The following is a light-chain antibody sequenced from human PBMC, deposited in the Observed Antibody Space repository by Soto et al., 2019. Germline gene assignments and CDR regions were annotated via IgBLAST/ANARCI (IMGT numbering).Light chain of an antibody. V-gene: IGKV3-11*01. CDR3: QQRSNWPPSIT. Sequence: EIVLTQSPVTLSLSPGERATLSCRASQSVSNYLAWYQQKPGQAPRLRVYVASNGATGVPARFSGSGSGTDFTLTISSLEPEDFAVYYCQQRSNWPPSITFGQGTRLEIK. CDR1: QSVSNY. CDR2: VAS. J-gene: IGKJ5*01.